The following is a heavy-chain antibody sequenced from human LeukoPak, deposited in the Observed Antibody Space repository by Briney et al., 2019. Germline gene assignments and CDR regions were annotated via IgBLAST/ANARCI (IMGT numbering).Heavy chain of an antibody. Sequence: GGSLRHSCAASGFTFSSYAMHWVRQAPGKGLEWVAVISYDGSNKYYADSVKGRFTISRDNSKNTLYLQMNSLRAEDTAVYYCARAPDGFDYWGQGTLVTVSS. CDR3: ARAPDGFDY. D-gene: IGHD1-14*01. J-gene: IGHJ4*02. CDR2: ISYDGSNK. V-gene: IGHV3-30-3*01. CDR1: GFTFSSYA.